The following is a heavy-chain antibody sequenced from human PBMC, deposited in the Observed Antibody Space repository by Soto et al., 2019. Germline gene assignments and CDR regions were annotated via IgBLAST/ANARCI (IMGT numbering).Heavy chain of an antibody. J-gene: IGHJ5*02. D-gene: IGHD3-10*01. CDR3: ARDLGIRNNWFDP. Sequence: SETLSLTCAVSGGSFSSSKWWRSWVRQPPGEGLEWIGEIHYSGSTNYKPSLKSRVTISVDKSKNQFSLKLNSVTAADTAVYYCARDLGIRNNWFDPWGQGILVTVSS. CDR2: IHYSGST. CDR1: GGSFSSSKW. V-gene: IGHV4-4*02.